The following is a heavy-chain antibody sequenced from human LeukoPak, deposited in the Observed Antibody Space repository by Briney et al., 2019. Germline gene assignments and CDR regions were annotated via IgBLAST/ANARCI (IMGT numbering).Heavy chain of an antibody. CDR1: GGSISSGDYY. D-gene: IGHD6-13*01. Sequence: SETLSLTCTVSGGSISSGDYYWSWIRQPPGKGLEWIGYIYYSGSTYYNPSLKSRVTISVDTSKNQFSLKLSSVTAADTAVYYCARAAAAAGSGDWFDPWGQGTLVTVSS. CDR3: ARAAAAAGSGDWFDP. J-gene: IGHJ5*02. V-gene: IGHV4-30-4*08. CDR2: IYYSGST.